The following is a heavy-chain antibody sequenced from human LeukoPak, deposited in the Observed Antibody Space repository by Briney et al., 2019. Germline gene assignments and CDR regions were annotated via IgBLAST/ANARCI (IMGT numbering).Heavy chain of an antibody. D-gene: IGHD6-6*01. CDR3: ARELSSSSSTYGMDV. V-gene: IGHV1-18*01. Sequence: ASVKVSCKASGYTFTSYGISWVRQAPGQGLEWMGWISAYNGNTNYAQKLQGRVTMTTDTSTSTAYMELRSLRSDDTAVYYCARELSSSSSTYGMDVWGQGTTVTVSS. CDR1: GYTFTSYG. J-gene: IGHJ6*02. CDR2: ISAYNGNT.